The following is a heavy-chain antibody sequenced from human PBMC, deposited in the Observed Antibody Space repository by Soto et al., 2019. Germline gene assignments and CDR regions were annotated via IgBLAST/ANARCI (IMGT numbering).Heavy chain of an antibody. CDR2: INPNSGNI. CDR1: GDTFTTYD. D-gene: IGHD3-10*01. Sequence: AASVKVSCKASGDTFTTYDINWVRQATGHGLEWMGWINPNSGNIGYAQRFQGRVTMTRDTAIRTAYMEVSSLRSDDTAVYYCARGRASGSYYLLDYWGQGTLVTDS. J-gene: IGHJ4*02. V-gene: IGHV1-8*01. CDR3: ARGRASGSYYLLDY.